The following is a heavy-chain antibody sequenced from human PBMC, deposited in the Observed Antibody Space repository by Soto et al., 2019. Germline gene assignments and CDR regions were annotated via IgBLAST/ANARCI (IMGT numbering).Heavy chain of an antibody. CDR1: GFTFNNFA. Sequence: LRLSCTASGFTFNNFAVHWVRQAPGKGLVWVSRINSDGSSTSYADSVKGRFTISRDNAKNTLYLQMNSLRAEDTAVYYCAVAVAGTTAIGYCGQGTLVTVYS. J-gene: IGHJ4*02. CDR3: AVAVAGTTAIGY. D-gene: IGHD6-19*01. CDR2: INSDGSST. V-gene: IGHV3-74*01.